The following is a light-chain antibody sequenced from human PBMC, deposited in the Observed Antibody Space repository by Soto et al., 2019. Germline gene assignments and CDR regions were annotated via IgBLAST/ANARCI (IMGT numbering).Light chain of an antibody. CDR2: YAS. CDR3: QQYKDLPPT. Sequence: EIVMTQSPVTLSVSPGERVTLSCRASQSVGTTVAWYQQKSGQAPRLLIYYASTRATGVPARFSGSASGTDFTLSITILQSEDFGVYYCQQYKDLPPTFGQWTKVEIK. V-gene: IGKV3-15*01. CDR1: QSVGTT. J-gene: IGKJ1*01.